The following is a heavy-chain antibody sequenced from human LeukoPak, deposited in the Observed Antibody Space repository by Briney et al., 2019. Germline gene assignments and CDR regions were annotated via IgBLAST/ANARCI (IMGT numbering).Heavy chain of an antibody. V-gene: IGHV4-34*01. CDR2: INHSGST. CDR3: AIRGLAFDI. D-gene: IGHD3-16*01. J-gene: IGHJ3*02. Sequence: SETLSLTCAVYGGSFSGYYWSWIRQPPGKGLEWIGEINHSGSTNYNPSLKSRVTISVDTSKNQFSLKLSPVTAADTAVYYCAIRGLAFDIWGQGTMVTVSS. CDR1: GGSFSGYY.